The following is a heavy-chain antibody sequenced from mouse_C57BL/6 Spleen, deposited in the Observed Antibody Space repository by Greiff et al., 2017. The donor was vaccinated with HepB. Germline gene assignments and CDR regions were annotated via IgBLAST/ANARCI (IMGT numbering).Heavy chain of an antibody. V-gene: IGHV1-15*01. CDR3: TRVHYGSSSYWYFDV. J-gene: IGHJ1*03. CDR1: GYTFTDYE. Sequence: VQLQQSGAELVRPGASVTLSCKASGYTFTDYEMHWVKQTPVHGLEWIGAIDPETGGTAYNQKFKGKAILTADKSSSTAYMELRSLTSEDSAVYYCTRVHYGSSSYWYFDVWGTGTTVTVAS. D-gene: IGHD1-1*01. CDR2: IDPETGGT.